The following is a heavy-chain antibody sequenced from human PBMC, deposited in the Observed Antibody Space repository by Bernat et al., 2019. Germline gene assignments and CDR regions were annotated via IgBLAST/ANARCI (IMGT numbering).Heavy chain of an antibody. Sequence: EVQLVQSGAEVKKPGESLKISCKGSGYSFTSYWIGWVRQMPGKGLEWMGIIYPGDSDTRYSPSFQGQVAISADKSISTAYLQWSSLKASDTAMYYCARLGSSSSQPHTGFDYYYYGMDVWGQGTMVTVSS. CDR1: GYSFTSYW. D-gene: IGHD6-6*01. J-gene: IGHJ6*02. CDR3: ARLGSSSSQPHTGFDYYYYGMDV. V-gene: IGHV5-51*03. CDR2: IYPGDSDT.